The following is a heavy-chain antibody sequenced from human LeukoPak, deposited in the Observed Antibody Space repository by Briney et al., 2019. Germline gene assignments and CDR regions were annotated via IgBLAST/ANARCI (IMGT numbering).Heavy chain of an antibody. CDR1: GYTFTNYG. J-gene: IGHJ4*02. CDR2: ISAYNGNT. CDR3: ARIFLYTVTKGGGGFDY. D-gene: IGHD4-17*01. V-gene: IGHV1-18*01. Sequence: ASVKVSCKASGYTFTNYGMSWVRQAPGQGLEWMGWISAYNGNTNYAQKLQGRVTMTTDTSTSTAYMELRSLRSDDTAVYYCARIFLYTVTKGGGGFDYWGQGTLVTVSS.